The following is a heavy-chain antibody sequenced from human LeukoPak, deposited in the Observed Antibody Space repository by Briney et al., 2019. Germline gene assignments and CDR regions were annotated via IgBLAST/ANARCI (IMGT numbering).Heavy chain of an antibody. CDR1: GFTFDDYT. CDR2: ISWDGIST. Sequence: GGSLRLSCAASGFTFDDYTMHWVRQTPGKGLEWVSLISWDGISTYYADSVKGRFSISRDNARNSLYLQMNSLRAEDTAVYYCARDSPNEAILWWSIDYWGQGTLVTVSS. V-gene: IGHV3-43*01. J-gene: IGHJ4*02. CDR3: ARDSPNEAILWWSIDY. D-gene: IGHD2-21*01.